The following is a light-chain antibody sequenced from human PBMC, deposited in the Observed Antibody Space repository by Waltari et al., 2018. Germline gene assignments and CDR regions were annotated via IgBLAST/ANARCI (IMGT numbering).Light chain of an antibody. J-gene: IGLJ2*01. CDR1: RNDVGAYNY. Sequence: QSAMTQPASVSGSPGQPLTISCTGNRNDVGAYNYVSWYQQHPGKAPKVMIYDVNSRPSGVSNRFSGSKSGNTASLTISGLQAEDEADYYCSSYTSSNTLVVFGGGTKLTVL. CDR2: DVN. CDR3: SSYTSSNTLVV. V-gene: IGLV2-14*01.